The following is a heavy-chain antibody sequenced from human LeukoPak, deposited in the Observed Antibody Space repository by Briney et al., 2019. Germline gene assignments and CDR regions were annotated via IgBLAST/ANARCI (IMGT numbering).Heavy chain of an antibody. D-gene: IGHD3-16*01. Sequence: SETLSLTCAVYGGSFSGYYWSWIRQPPGKGLEWIGEINHSGSTNYNPSLKSRVTISVDTSKNQFSLKLSSVTAADTAVYYCARGLRPNYYYYYYMDVWGKGTTVTVSS. J-gene: IGHJ6*03. CDR1: GGSFSGYY. V-gene: IGHV4-34*01. CDR2: INHSGST. CDR3: ARGLRPNYYYYYYMDV.